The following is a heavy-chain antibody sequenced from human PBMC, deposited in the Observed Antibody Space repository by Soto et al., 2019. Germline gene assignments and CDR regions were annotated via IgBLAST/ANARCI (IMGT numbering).Heavy chain of an antibody. V-gene: IGHV3-30-3*01. CDR3: AREERYFDWLLGY. D-gene: IGHD3-9*01. CDR2: ISYDGSNK. J-gene: IGHJ4*02. Sequence: GGSLRLSCAASGFPFSSYAMHWVRQAPGKGLEWVAVISYDGSNKYYADSVKGRFTISRDNSKNTLYLQMNSLRAEDTAVYYCAREERYFDWLLGYWGQGTLVTVSS. CDR1: GFPFSSYA.